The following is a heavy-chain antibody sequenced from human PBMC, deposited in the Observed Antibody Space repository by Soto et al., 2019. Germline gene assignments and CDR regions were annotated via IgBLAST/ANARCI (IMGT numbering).Heavy chain of an antibody. CDR3: AREHSSSWDDYFDY. D-gene: IGHD6-13*01. V-gene: IGHV3-21*01. J-gene: IGHJ4*02. Sequence: EVQLVESGGGLVKPGGSLRLSCAASGFTFSSYSMNWVRQAPGKGLEWVSSISSSSSYIYYADSVKGRFTISRDNAKNSLYRQMNSLRAEDTAVYYCAREHSSSWDDYFDYWGQGTLVTVSS. CDR1: GFTFSSYS. CDR2: ISSSSSYI.